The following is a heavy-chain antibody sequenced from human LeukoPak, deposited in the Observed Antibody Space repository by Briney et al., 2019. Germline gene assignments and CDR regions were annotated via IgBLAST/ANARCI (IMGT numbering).Heavy chain of an antibody. CDR2: ISYDGGNK. V-gene: IGHV3-30*04. J-gene: IGHJ3*02. D-gene: IGHD6-6*01. Sequence: GGSLRLSCTVSEFTFSSYEMNWVRQAPGKGLEWVAVISYDGGNKYYADSVKGRFTISRDNSKNTLYLQMNSLRAEDTAVYYCARAYYSSSSGIAFDIWGQGTMVTVSS. CDR1: EFTFSSYE. CDR3: ARAYYSSSSGIAFDI.